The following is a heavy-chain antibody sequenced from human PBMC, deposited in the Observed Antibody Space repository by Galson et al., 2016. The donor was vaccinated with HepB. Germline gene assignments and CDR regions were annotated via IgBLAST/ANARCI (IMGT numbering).Heavy chain of an antibody. Sequence: SLRLSCAASGFTFSGYYMSWIRQAPGKGLEWVSDISSTGNNRNYAHSVKGRFTSSRDNAKNFLYLQMNNLTAEDTAVYYCATMGDGFDIWGQGTMVTVSP. CDR1: GFTFSGYY. CDR2: ISSTGNNR. J-gene: IGHJ3*02. CDR3: ATMGDGFDI. D-gene: IGHD1-26*01. V-gene: IGHV3-11*01.